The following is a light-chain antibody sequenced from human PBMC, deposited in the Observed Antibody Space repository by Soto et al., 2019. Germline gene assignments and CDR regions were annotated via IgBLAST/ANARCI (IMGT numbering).Light chain of an antibody. Sequence: ETVMTQSPATLSVSPGEGATLSCWASESVSNNLAWYQQKPGQAPRLLIYGASTRVPGIPARFSGSGSGTQFTLTISSLQSEDFAVYYCQQYNNWPPITFGQGTRLEIK. CDR1: ESVSNN. CDR2: GAS. CDR3: QQYNNWPPIT. V-gene: IGKV3-15*01. J-gene: IGKJ5*01.